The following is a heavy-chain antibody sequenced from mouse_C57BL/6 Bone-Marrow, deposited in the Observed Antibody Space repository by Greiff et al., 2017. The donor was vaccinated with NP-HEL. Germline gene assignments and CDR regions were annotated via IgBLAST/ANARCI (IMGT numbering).Heavy chain of an antibody. CDR1: GYTFTSYT. D-gene: IGHD2-1*01. CDR3: ASVYYLDY. J-gene: IGHJ2*01. V-gene: IGHV1-4*01. Sequence: VQLQESGAELARPGASVKMSCKASGYTFTSYTMHWVKQRPGQGLEWIGYINPSSGYTKYNQKFKDKATLTADKSSSTAYMQLSSLTSEDSAVYYCASVYYLDYWGQGTTLTVSS. CDR2: INPSSGYT.